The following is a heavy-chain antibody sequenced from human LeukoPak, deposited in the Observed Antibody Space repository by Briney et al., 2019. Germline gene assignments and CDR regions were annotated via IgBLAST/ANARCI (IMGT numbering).Heavy chain of an antibody. D-gene: IGHD3-22*01. V-gene: IGHV3-73*01. CDR1: GFTFSDSA. CDR3: TTENYYDSSGYYLDFDY. J-gene: IGHJ4*02. CDR2: IRSKANSYAT. Sequence: GGSLRLSCAASGFTFSDSAMHWVRQASGKGLEWVGRIRSKANSYATTYAASVKGRFTISRDDSKNTLYLQMNSLKTEDTAVYYCTTENYYDSSGYYLDFDYWGQGTLVTVSS.